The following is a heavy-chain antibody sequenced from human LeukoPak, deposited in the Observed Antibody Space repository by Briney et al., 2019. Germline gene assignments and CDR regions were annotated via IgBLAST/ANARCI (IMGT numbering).Heavy chain of an antibody. J-gene: IGHJ4*02. CDR3: ARYLVYARQFGGYFDY. Sequence: GGSLRLSCAASGFIFGDYVMIWVRQAPGKGLEWVSGITASGDRTFYGDSVRGRFTVSRDNSKNTVYLQMNSLRAEDTAVYYCARYLVYARQFGGYFDYWGQGTLVTVSS. D-gene: IGHD2-8*01. CDR2: ITASGDRT. V-gene: IGHV3-23*01. CDR1: GFIFGDYV.